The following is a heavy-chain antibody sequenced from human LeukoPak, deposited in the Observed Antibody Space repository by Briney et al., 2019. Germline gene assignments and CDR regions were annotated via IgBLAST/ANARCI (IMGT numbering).Heavy chain of an antibody. CDR1: GYTFTSYD. D-gene: IGHD3-10*01. V-gene: IGHV1-8*01. CDR2: MNPNSGNT. J-gene: IGHJ4*02. CDR3: ARSYSGSGTYYSID. Sequence: ASVKVSCKASGYTFTSYDINWVRQATGQGLEWMGWMNPNSGNTGYAQKFQGRVTMTEDTSTDTAYMELSSLTSEDTAVYYCARSYSGSGTYYSIDWGQGTLVTVSS.